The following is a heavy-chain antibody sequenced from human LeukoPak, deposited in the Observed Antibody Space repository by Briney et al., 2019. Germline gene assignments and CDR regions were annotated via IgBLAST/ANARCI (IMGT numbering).Heavy chain of an antibody. J-gene: IGHJ6*03. V-gene: IGHV3-30*02. Sequence: GGSLRLSCAASGFTFSSYGMHWVRQAPGKGLEWVAFIRYDGSNKYYADSVKGRFTISRDNAKNSLYLQMNSLRAEDTAVYYCARDSLESGHFVYYMDVWGKGTTVTVSS. CDR3: ARDSLESGHFVYYMDV. CDR2: IRYDGSNK. CDR1: GFTFSSYG. D-gene: IGHD2/OR15-2a*01.